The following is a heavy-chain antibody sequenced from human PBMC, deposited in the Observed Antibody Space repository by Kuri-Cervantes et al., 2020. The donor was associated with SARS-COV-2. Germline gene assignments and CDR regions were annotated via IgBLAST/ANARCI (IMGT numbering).Heavy chain of an antibody. V-gene: IGHV3-11*04. D-gene: IGHD3-9*01. CDR1: GFTFSDHY. CDR3: ARDRGYFDWFYMDV. CDR2: ISSSGSTI. Sequence: GESLKISCAASGFTFSDHYMSWIRQAPGKGLEWVSYISSSGSTIYYADSVKGRFTISKESGENSLYLQMNSLRAEDTAVYYCARDRGYFDWFYMDVWGKGTTVTVSS. J-gene: IGHJ6*03.